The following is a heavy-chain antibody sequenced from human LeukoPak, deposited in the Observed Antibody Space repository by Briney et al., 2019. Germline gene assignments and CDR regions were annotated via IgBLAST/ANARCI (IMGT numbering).Heavy chain of an antibody. CDR3: ARFVVVTAIRGYFQH. D-gene: IGHD2-21*02. V-gene: IGHV4-59*01. CDR2: IYYSGST. CDR1: GGSISSYY. J-gene: IGHJ1*01. Sequence: PSETLSLTCTVSGGSISSYYWSWIRQPPGKGLEWIGYIYYSGSTNYNPSLKSRVTISVDTSKNQFSLKLSSVTAADAAVYCCARFVVVTAIRGYFQHWGQGTLVTVSS.